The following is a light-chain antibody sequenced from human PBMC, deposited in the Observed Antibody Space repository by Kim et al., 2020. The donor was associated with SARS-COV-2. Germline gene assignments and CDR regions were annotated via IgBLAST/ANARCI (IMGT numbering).Light chain of an antibody. J-gene: IGKJ2*01. Sequence: EILLTQSPDTLSLSPRERATLSCRATQTIRSNFLAWYRQKPGQAPTLLIYDASTRATGIPDRFSGSGSGTDFTLNISTGETEDFAVYYCQQYGNSPNNCGQGTKLEI. CDR2: DAS. V-gene: IGKV3-20*01. CDR1: QTIRSNF. CDR3: QQYGNSPNN.